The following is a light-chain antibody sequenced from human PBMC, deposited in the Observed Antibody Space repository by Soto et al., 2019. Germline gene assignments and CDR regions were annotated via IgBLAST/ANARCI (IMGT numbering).Light chain of an antibody. CDR2: KAS. CDR1: QSISSW. V-gene: IGKV1-5*03. J-gene: IGKJ4*01. Sequence: DIQMTQSPSTLSASVGDRVTITCRASQSISSWLAWYQQKPGKAPSLLIYKASSLESGVPSRFSGSGSGTEFTLTISSLQPEDFATYYCQQYNSYPLTFGGGTKVEIK. CDR3: QQYNSYPLT.